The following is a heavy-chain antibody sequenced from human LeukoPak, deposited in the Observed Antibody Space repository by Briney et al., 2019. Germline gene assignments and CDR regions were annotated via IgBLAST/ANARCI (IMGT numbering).Heavy chain of an antibody. D-gene: IGHD2-2*01. CDR1: GFTFSSYS. CDR3: ARADCSSSSCPSNFDY. V-gene: IGHV3-21*01. CDR2: ISSSSSYI. Sequence: GGSLRLSCAASGFTFSSYSMNWVRQAPGKGLEWVSSISSSSSYIYYADSVKGRFTISRDDSKNTLYLQMNSLRVEDTAVYYCARADCSSSSCPSNFDYWGQGTLVTVSS. J-gene: IGHJ4*02.